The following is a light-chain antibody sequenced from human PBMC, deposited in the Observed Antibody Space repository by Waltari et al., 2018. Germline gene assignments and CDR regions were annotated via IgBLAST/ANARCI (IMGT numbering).Light chain of an antibody. Sequence: EIVLTQSPGTLSLSPGERATLTCRASQSVGRSLAWYQQKPGHAPRRLIYGASSRATGIPDRFSGSGSGTDFSLTISRLEPEDFAVYYCQHYVRLPATFGQGTKVEIK. V-gene: IGKV3-20*01. CDR3: QHYVRLPAT. J-gene: IGKJ1*01. CDR1: QSVGRS. CDR2: GAS.